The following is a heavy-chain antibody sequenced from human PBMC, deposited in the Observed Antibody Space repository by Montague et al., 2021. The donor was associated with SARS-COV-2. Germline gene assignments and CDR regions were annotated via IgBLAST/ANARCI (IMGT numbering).Heavy chain of an antibody. CDR3: AHRLARHYDMKAHLWCQFDD. CDR1: GFSLSTSGVG. J-gene: IGHJ4*02. V-gene: IGHV2-5*02. CDR2: IYWDDDK. Sequence: VKPTQTLTLTCTFSGFSLSTSGVGVGWICQPPGKALEWLALIYWDDDKRYSPSLKTRLTITKDTSKNQVVLTMTNMDPVDTGTYYCAHRLARHYDMKAHLWCQFDDWGQGTRVTVSS. D-gene: IGHD3-22*01.